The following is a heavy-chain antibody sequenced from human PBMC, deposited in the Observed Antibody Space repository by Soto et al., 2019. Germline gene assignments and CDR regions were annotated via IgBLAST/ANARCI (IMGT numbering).Heavy chain of an antibody. J-gene: IGHJ4*02. CDR2: ISAIGGSS. Sequence: GESLKISCATSGIAFSSYAMSWVRQSPGKGLEWVSSISAIGGSSYYVDSVKGRFAISRDNSKNTLYLQMNNLRAEDTALYYCATWLAGLRAFDYWGQGTLVTVSS. V-gene: IGHV3-23*01. CDR3: ATWLAGLRAFDY. D-gene: IGHD4-17*01. CDR1: GIAFSSYA.